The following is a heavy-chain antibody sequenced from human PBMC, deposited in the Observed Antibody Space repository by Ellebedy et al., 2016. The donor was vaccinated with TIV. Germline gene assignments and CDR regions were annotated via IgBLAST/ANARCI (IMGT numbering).Heavy chain of an antibody. Sequence: GGSLRLSXVASGFTFRSHGIYWVRQAPGTGLEWVAVLSSDGSNKYYADSVKGRFTISRDNSKNTLYLQMNSLRTDDMAVYYCARGGRSGSSDYWGQGTLVTVSS. D-gene: IGHD3-10*01. CDR2: LSSDGSNK. CDR3: ARGGRSGSSDY. V-gene: IGHV3-30*03. J-gene: IGHJ4*02. CDR1: GFTFRSHG.